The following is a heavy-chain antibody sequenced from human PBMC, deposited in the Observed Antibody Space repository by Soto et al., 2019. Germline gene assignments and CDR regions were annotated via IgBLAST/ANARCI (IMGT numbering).Heavy chain of an antibody. CDR1: GFTFSSYW. J-gene: IGHJ4*02. CDR2: INSDGSST. V-gene: IGHV3-74*01. Sequence: PGGSLRLSCPASGFTFSSYWMHWVRQAPGKGLVWVARINSDGSSTSYADSVKGRFTICRDNAKNTLYLQMNSLRAEDTAVYYCARDFIDINRSGYSGYGVDYWGQGTLVNVSS. D-gene: IGHD5-12*01. CDR3: ARDFIDINRSGYSGYGVDY.